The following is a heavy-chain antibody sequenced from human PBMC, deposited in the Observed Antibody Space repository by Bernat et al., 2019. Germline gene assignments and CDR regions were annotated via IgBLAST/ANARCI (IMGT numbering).Heavy chain of an antibody. V-gene: IGHV3-48*02. Sequence: EVQLVESGGGLVQPGGSLRLSCAASGFTFSTYSMNWVRQAPGKGLEWVSYINSGGDNIWYADSVKGRFTISRDSAKNSLYLQMNSLRDEDTAVYYCARDKDYAFDIWGQGTMVTVSP. J-gene: IGHJ3*02. CDR2: INSGGDNI. CDR1: GFTFSTYS. D-gene: IGHD3/OR15-3a*01. CDR3: ARDKDYAFDI.